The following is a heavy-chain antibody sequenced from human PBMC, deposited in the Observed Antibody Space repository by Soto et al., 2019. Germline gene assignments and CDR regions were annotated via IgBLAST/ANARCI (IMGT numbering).Heavy chain of an antibody. CDR2: IFYTGST. CDR3: AHFSDLEWFDP. D-gene: IGHD2-21*01. J-gene: IGHJ5*02. Sequence: AETLSLTCTVSGGAISRYFWSWIRQSPGKGLEWIGYIFYTGSTTYNPSLKSRVTISIDTSKNQFSLKLSSLTAADTAVYYCAHFSDLEWFDPWGQGTLVTVSS. CDR1: GGAISRYF. V-gene: IGHV4-59*01.